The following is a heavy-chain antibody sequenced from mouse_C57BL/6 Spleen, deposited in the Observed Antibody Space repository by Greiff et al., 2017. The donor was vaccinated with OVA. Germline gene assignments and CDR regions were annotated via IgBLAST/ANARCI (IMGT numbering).Heavy chain of an antibody. CDR3: ARGRTVVDAMDY. J-gene: IGHJ4*01. Sequence: EVKLVESGPELVKPGDSVKISCKASGYSFTGYFMNWVMQSHGKSLEWIGRINPYNGDTFYNQKFKGKATLTVDKSSSTAHMELRSLTSEDSAVYYCARGRTVVDAMDYWGQGTSVTVSS. V-gene: IGHV1-20*01. CDR1: GYSFTGYF. CDR2: INPYNGDT. D-gene: IGHD1-1*01.